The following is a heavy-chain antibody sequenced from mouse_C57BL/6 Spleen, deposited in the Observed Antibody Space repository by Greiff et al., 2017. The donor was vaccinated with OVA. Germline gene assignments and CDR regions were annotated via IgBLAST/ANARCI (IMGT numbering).Heavy chain of an antibody. CDR2: IDPSDSYT. CDR3: ARWGYYKNFDY. D-gene: IGHD2-12*01. J-gene: IGHJ2*01. V-gene: IGHV1-69*01. Sequence: VQLQQPGAELVMPGASVKLSCKASGYTFTSYWMHWVKQRPGQGLEWIGEIDPSDSYTNYNQKFKGKSTLTVDKSSSTAYMQLSSLTSEDSAVYYCARWGYYKNFDYWGQGTTLTVSS. CDR1: GYTFTSYW.